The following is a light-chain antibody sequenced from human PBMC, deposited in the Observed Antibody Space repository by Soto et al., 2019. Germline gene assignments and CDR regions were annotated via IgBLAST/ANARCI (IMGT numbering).Light chain of an antibody. Sequence: QSVLTQPPSVSEAPSQRVTIACSGSSSNIGNNAVNWYQQLPGKAPKLLIYYDDLLPSGVSDRFSGSQSGTSASLAISGLQSEDEADYYCEAWDDRLNGYVFGTGTKVTVL. CDR1: SSNIGNNA. J-gene: IGLJ1*01. CDR3: EAWDDRLNGYV. V-gene: IGLV1-36*01. CDR2: YDD.